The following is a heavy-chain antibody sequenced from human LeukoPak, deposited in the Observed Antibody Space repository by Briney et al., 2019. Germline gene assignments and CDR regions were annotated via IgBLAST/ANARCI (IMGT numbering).Heavy chain of an antibody. CDR1: GYTFTSYY. CDR2: INPSGGST. J-gene: IGHJ4*02. Sequence: ASVKVSCKASGYTFTSYYMHWVRQAPGQGLEWMGMINPSGGSTRYAQKFQGRVTMTRDTSTSTVYMELSSLRSEDTAVYYCARAGGNYDSNRWVGLVRVRTANYFDYWGQGTLVTVSS. D-gene: IGHD3-22*01. V-gene: IGHV1-46*01. CDR3: ARAGGNYDSNRWVGLVRVRTANYFDY.